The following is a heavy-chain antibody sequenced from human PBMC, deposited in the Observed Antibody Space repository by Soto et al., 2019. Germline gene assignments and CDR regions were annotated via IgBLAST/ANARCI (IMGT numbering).Heavy chain of an antibody. CDR2: IIPILGIA. CDR1: GGTFSSYT. D-gene: IGHD2-2*01. CDR3: ARGVPAATPVGYMDV. Sequence: ASVKVSCKASGGTFSSYTISWVRQVPGQGLEWMGRIIPILGIANYAQKFQGRVTITADKSTSTAYMELSSLRSEDTAVYYCARGVPAATPVGYMDVWGKGTTFTSP. V-gene: IGHV1-69*02. J-gene: IGHJ6*03.